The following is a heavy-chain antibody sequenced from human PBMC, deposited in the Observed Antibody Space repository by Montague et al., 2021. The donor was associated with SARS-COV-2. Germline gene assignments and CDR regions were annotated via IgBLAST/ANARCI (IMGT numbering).Heavy chain of an antibody. CDR3: ARGGYSGYDLDQ. V-gene: IGHV4-30-4*01. D-gene: IGHD5-12*01. J-gene: IGHJ4*02. Sequence: SQTLSLTCTVSGGSINSASISGGDSYWTWIRQSPGEGLEWIGYIYYTGSTSYNPSLKSRVTISVDTSKNQFNLNLRSVTDADSAFYYCARGGYSGYDLDQWGQGTLVTVSS. CDR2: IYYTGST. CDR1: GGSINSASISGGDSY.